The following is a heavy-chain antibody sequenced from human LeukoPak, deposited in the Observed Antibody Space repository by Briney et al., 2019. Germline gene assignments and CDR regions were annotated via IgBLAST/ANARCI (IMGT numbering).Heavy chain of an antibody. Sequence: MSGGSLRLSCAASGFTFSDYYISWIRQAPGKGLEWVSYISSTGTTIFYADSVKGRFTISRDNAKNSLYLQMNSLRAEDTAVYYCARESHQYYGSGSNTAFDYWGQGTLVTVSS. CDR1: GFTFSDYY. CDR2: ISSTGTTI. J-gene: IGHJ4*02. V-gene: IGHV3-11*04. D-gene: IGHD3-10*01. CDR3: ARESHQYYGSGSNTAFDY.